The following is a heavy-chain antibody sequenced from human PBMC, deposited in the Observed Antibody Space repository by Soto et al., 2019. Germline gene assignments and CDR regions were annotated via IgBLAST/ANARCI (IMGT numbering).Heavy chain of an antibody. J-gene: IGHJ4*02. V-gene: IGHV3-30*03. CDR1: GFMFSDYG. Sequence: QVQLVQTGGGAVLPGRSLSLSCAASGFMFSDYGMHWVRQAPGKGLEWAAVISYDGNNKYYADSVKGRFTISRENSKNNLYLQMEGLRVEDTAVYYCARGGRSGSSGYYNPSFDYWGQGTLVYVSS. CDR3: ARGGRSGSSGYYNPSFDY. D-gene: IGHD3-22*01. CDR2: ISYDGNNK.